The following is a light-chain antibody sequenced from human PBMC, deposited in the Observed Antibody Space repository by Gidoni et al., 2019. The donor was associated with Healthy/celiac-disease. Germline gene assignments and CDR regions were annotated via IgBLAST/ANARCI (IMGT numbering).Light chain of an antibody. V-gene: IGKV4-1*01. CDR1: QSVLYSSNNKNY. CDR2: WAS. Sequence: DIVMTQPPDSLAVSLGERATINCKSSQSVLYSSNNKNYLAWYQQKPGQPPKLRIYWASTRESGVPDRFSGSGSGTDFTLTISSLQAEDVAVYYCQQYYSTPQTFGQGTKVEIK. J-gene: IGKJ1*01. CDR3: QQYYSTPQT.